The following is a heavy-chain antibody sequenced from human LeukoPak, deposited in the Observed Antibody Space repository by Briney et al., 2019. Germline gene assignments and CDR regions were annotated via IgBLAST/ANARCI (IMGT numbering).Heavy chain of an antibody. CDR3: TKAYLTFTSLPIDY. CDR1: GFTFSSYN. Sequence: GGSLRLSCAASGFTFSSYNMNWARQAPGKGLEWVSAVGGSGAATYYADSVKGRFTISRDNSKNTLSLQMTGLRAEDTAVYYCTKAYLTFTSLPIDYWGQGSLVTVSS. CDR2: VGGSGAAT. J-gene: IGHJ4*02. D-gene: IGHD2-2*01. V-gene: IGHV3-23*01.